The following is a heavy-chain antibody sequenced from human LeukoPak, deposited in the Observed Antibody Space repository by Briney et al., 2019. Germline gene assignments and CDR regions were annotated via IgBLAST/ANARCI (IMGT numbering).Heavy chain of an antibody. D-gene: IGHD3-10*01. CDR2: MSNDGREK. V-gene: IGHV3-30*18. J-gene: IGHJ4*02. CDR1: GFTFSDYG. Sequence: GRSLRLSCVASGFTFSDYGMHWVRQAPGKGLEWVAVMSNDGREKYYADSVRGRFTISRDTPKNTLSLQMNSLRVEDTAVYYCAKDVDAGAQGVVITSIGGLDYWGQGALVTVSS. CDR3: AKDVDAGAQGVVITSIGGLDY.